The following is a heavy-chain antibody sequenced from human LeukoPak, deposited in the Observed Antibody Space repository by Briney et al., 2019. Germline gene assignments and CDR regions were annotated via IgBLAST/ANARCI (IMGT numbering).Heavy chain of an antibody. CDR3: AKDRETTASGTFDF. CDR1: GFTFNNYG. V-gene: IGHV3-30*18. Sequence: GRSLRLSCAASGFTFNNYGMHYVRQATGKGLEWVAVKSDDGRNKNYADSVKGRFTISRDSSNNTLYLQMNSLRAEDTGVYFCAKDRETTASGTFDFRGQGTLVTVSS. CDR2: KSDDGRNK. J-gene: IGHJ4*02. D-gene: IGHD6-13*01.